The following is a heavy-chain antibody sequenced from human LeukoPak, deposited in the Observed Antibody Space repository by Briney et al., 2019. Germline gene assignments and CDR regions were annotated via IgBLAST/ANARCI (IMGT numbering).Heavy chain of an antibody. CDR2: IYNSGST. Sequence: SETLSLTCTVSGGSISSYYWSWIRQPAGKGLEWIGRIYNSGSTNYNPSLKSRVTMSVDTSKNQFSLKLSSVTAADTAVYYCARQTYYYGSGSYQNVDYWGQGTLVTVSS. CDR3: ARQTYYYGSGSYQNVDY. J-gene: IGHJ4*02. V-gene: IGHV4-4*07. CDR1: GGSISSYY. D-gene: IGHD3-10*01.